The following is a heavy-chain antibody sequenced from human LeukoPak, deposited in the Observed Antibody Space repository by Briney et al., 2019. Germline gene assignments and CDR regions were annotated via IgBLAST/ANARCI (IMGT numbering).Heavy chain of an antibody. CDR1: GFAFSTYA. Sequence: GGSLRLSCAASGFAFSTYAMTWVRQAPGKGLEWVGRIKAKAHGGTIEYAAPVKGRFTISRDDSKNTLYLQMNSLKTEDTAVYYCATDGVGVEGATYDNWGQGTLVSVSS. CDR3: ATDGVGVEGATYDN. D-gene: IGHD1-26*01. V-gene: IGHV3-15*01. J-gene: IGHJ4*02. CDR2: IKAKAHGGTI.